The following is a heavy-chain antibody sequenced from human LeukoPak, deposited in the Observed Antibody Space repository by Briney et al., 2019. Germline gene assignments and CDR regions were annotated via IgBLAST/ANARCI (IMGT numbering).Heavy chain of an antibody. J-gene: IGHJ5*02. D-gene: IGHD2/OR15-2a*01. CDR1: GVSISSGGYS. CDR3: ARESNINNWFDP. CDR2: IYDSGST. V-gene: IGHV4-30-2*06. Sequence: PSETLSLTCAVSGVSISSGGYSWSWIRQSPGKGLEWIGYIYDSGSTFYNPSLKSRVTMSIDRSNNQFSLKLSSVTAADTAVYYCARESNINNWFDPWGRGTLVTVSS.